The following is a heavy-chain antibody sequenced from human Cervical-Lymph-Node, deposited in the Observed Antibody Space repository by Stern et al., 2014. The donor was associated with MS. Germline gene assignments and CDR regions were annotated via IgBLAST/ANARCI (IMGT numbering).Heavy chain of an antibody. D-gene: IGHD1-1*01. CDR1: GGSINNGDYY. CDR3: ARELSGMYGMDV. CDR2: MYFSGAT. V-gene: IGHV4-31*03. J-gene: IGHJ6*02. Sequence: QVQLQESGPGLVKPSQTLSLTSTVSGGSINNGDYYWSWVRQHPGKGLEWLGYMYFSGATYCNPSLKGRLTISVDTSKRHFSLKLTSVTAADTAVYYCARELSGMYGMDVWGQGTTVTVSS.